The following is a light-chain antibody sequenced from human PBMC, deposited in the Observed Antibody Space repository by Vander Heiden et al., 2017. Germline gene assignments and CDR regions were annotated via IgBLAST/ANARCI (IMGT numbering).Light chain of an antibody. V-gene: IGKV3D-11*02. J-gene: IGKJ4*01. CDR2: DAS. Sequence: EIVLTQSPATLSLSPGERATLSCRASQSVSSYLAWYQQKPGQAPRLLIYDASNRATGIPARFSGSGPGTDFTLTISSLDPEDFAVYYCQQRSNWPPTFGGGTKVEIK. CDR3: QQRSNWPPT. CDR1: QSVSSY.